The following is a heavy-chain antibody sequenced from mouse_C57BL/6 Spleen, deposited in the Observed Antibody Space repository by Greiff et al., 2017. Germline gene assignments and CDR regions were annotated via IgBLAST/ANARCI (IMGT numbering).Heavy chain of an antibody. J-gene: IGHJ3*01. V-gene: IGHV14-4*01. Sequence: VQLQQSGAELVRPGASVKLSCTASGFNIKDDYMHWVKQRPEQGLEWIGWIDPENGDTEYASKVQGKATITADTSSNTAYLQLSSLTSEDTAVYYCTTPGSSLFAYWGQGTLVTVSA. CDR1: GFNIKDDY. CDR3: TTPGSSLFAY. D-gene: IGHD1-1*01. CDR2: IDPENGDT.